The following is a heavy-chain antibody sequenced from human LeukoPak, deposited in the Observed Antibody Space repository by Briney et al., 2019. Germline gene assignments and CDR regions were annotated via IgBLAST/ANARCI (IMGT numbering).Heavy chain of an antibody. Sequence: KSSETLSLTCAVYGGSFSGYYWSWIRQPPGKGLEWIGEINHSGSTNYNPSLKSRVTISVDTSKNQFSLKLSSVTAADTAVYYCARGREQLWFTPLDYWGQGTLVTVSS. D-gene: IGHD5-18*01. CDR1: GGSFSGYY. CDR2: INHSGST. V-gene: IGHV4-34*01. J-gene: IGHJ4*02. CDR3: ARGREQLWFTPLDY.